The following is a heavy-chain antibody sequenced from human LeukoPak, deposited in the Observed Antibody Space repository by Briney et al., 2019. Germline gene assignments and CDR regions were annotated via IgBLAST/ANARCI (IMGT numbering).Heavy chain of an antibody. D-gene: IGHD3-9*01. CDR1: GFTFSSYG. CDR3: AKKTYDILTGFDY. Sequence: QPGGPLRLSCAAPGFTFSSYGMHWVRQAPGKGLEWVAFIRYDGSNKYYADSVKGRFTISRDNSKNTLYLQMNSLRAEDTAVYYCAKKTYDILTGFDYWGQGTLVTVFS. J-gene: IGHJ4*02. V-gene: IGHV3-30*02. CDR2: IRYDGSNK.